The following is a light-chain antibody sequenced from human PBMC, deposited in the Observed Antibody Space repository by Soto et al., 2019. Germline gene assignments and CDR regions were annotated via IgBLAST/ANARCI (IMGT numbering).Light chain of an antibody. V-gene: IGKV3-15*01. CDR2: AAS. CDR3: QQRSNWPIT. CDR1: QSVSSH. Sequence: DIVMTQSPATLSKSPGGRVTVSCRASQSVSSHVAWYQQRPGQAPRLLINAASFRATGIPDRISGSGSGTEFTLTISSLQSEDFAVYYCQQRSNWPITFGQGTRLEIK. J-gene: IGKJ5*01.